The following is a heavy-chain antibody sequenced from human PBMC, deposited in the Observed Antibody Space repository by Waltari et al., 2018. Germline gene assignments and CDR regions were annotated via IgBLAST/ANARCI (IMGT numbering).Heavy chain of an antibody. J-gene: IGHJ4*02. D-gene: IGHD6-13*01. Sequence: EVQLVESGGGLVQPGGSLRLSCAASGFTFSSYWMHWVRPAPGKGLVWVSRINTDGSSTSYADSVKGRFTISRDNAKNTLYLQMNSLRAEDTAVYYCARVGYSSSWLSYFDYWGQGTLVTVSS. CDR3: ARVGYSSSWLSYFDY. CDR2: INTDGSST. CDR1: GFTFSSYW. V-gene: IGHV3-74*01.